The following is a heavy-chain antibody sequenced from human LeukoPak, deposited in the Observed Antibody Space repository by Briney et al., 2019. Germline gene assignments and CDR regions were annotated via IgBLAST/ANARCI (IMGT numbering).Heavy chain of an antibody. V-gene: IGHV3-30*18. CDR3: AKVAIDLNFDY. CDR1: GFTFSSYG. D-gene: IGHD3-22*01. J-gene: IGHJ4*02. CDR2: ISYDGSNK. Sequence: GGSLRLSCAASGFTFSSYGMHWVRQAPGKGLEWVAVISYDGSNKYYADSVKGRFTISRDNSKNTLYLQMNSLRAEDTAVYYCAKVAIDLNFDYWGQGSLVTVSS.